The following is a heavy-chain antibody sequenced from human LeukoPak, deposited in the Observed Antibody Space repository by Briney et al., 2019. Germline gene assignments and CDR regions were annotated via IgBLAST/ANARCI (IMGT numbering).Heavy chain of an antibody. CDR2: RFVSGTT. V-gene: IGHV4-4*07. CDR3: ARDSFDYDAGSRANVEWFDP. D-gene: IGHD3-3*01. J-gene: IGHJ5*02. Sequence: SETLPLTCTVSGGSITSDYWNWIRQPPGKGLEWIGRRFVSGTTNYNPHLKSRVTMSLDTSKKQFSLKLSSVTAADTAVYYCARDSFDYDAGSRANVEWFDPWGQGILVTVSS. CDR1: GGSITSDY.